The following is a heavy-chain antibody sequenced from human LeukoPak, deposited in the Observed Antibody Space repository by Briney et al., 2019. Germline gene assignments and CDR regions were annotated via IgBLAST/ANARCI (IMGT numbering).Heavy chain of an antibody. Sequence: GGSLRLSCAASGFTFSGSAMHWVRQASGKGLEWVGRIRSKANSYATAYAASVKGRFTISRDDSKNTAYLQMNSLKAEDTAVYYCTRLALVGATGEGDYWGQGTLVTVSS. CDR2: IRSKANSYAT. CDR3: TRLALVGATGEGDY. J-gene: IGHJ4*02. V-gene: IGHV3-73*01. CDR1: GFTFSGSA. D-gene: IGHD1-26*01.